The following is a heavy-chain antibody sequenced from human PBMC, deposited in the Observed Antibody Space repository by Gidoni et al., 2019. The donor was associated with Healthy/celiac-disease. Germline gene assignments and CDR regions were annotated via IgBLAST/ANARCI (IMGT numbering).Heavy chain of an antibody. CDR2: INHSGST. D-gene: IGHD3-10*01. CDR3: ARGLLRVRGVISWFDP. V-gene: IGHV4-34*01. J-gene: IGHJ5*02. Sequence: QVQLQQWGAGLLKPSETLSLTCAVYGGSFRGYYWSWIRQPPGKGLEWIGEINHSGSTNYNPSLKSRVTISVDTSKNQFSLKLSSVTAADTAVYYCARGLLRVRGVISWFDPWGQGTLVTVSS. CDR1: GGSFRGYY.